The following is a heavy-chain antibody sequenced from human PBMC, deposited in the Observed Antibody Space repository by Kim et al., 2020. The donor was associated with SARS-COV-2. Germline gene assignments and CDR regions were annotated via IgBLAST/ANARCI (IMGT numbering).Heavy chain of an antibody. V-gene: IGHV3-30-3*01. CDR1: GFTFSSYA. CDR2: MSYDGGNK. D-gene: IGHD3-10*01. Sequence: GGSLRLSCAASGFTFSSYAMHWVRQAPGKGLEWVAVMSYDGGNKYYADSVKGRFTISRDNSKNTLYLEMNSLRAEDTAVYYCARDSDYGSGSDYPSGYCDYWGQGTLVTVSS. CDR3: ARDSDYGSGSDYPSGYCDY. J-gene: IGHJ4*02.